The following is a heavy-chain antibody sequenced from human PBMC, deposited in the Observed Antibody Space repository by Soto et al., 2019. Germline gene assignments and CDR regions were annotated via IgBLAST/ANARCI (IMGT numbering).Heavy chain of an antibody. J-gene: IGHJ4*02. CDR2: IIPIFDTT. D-gene: IGHD5-12*01. CDR1: GGTLSGYA. Sequence: SVKVSCKASGGTLSGYAISWVRQAPGQGLEWMGGIIPIFDTTNYAQKFQGRVTITADKSTGTAYMELNRLRSEDTAVYYCVRDSPIGSTFSGYDGIDYWAQGTLVTVSS. V-gene: IGHV1-69*06. CDR3: VRDSPIGSTFSGYDGIDY.